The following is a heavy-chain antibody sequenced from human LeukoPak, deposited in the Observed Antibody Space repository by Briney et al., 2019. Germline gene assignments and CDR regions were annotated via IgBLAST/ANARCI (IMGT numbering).Heavy chain of an antibody. CDR3: ARAFLIAASVVGY. J-gene: IGHJ4*02. D-gene: IGHD6-25*01. CDR2: IYYSGST. Sequence: SETLSLTCTVSGGSISSYYWGWIRQPPGRGLEWIGSIYYSGSTYYNPSLKSRVTISVDTSKNQFSLKLSSVTAADTAVYYCARAFLIAASVVGYWGQGTLVTVSS. V-gene: IGHV4-39*07. CDR1: GGSISSYY.